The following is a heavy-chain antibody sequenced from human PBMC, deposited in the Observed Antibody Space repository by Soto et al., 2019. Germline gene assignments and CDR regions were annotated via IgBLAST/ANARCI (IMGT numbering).Heavy chain of an antibody. CDR1: GFTFSNAW. Sequence: EVQLVESGGGLVKPGGSLRLSCAASGFTFSNAWMNWVRQAPGKGLEWVGRIKSKTDGGTTDYAAPVKGRFTISRDDSKNTLYLQMNSLKTEDTAVYYCTTDLWFGELDDDYWGQGTLVTVSS. D-gene: IGHD3-10*01. CDR3: TTDLWFGELDDDY. J-gene: IGHJ4*02. CDR2: IKSKTDGGTT. V-gene: IGHV3-15*07.